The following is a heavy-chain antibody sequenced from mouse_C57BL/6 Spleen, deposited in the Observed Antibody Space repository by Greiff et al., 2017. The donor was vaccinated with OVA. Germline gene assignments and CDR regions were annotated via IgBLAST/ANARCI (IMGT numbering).Heavy chain of an antibody. CDR3: ARGGSNLDFDY. CDR1: GYAFRSSW. CDR2: IYPGDGDT. V-gene: IGHV1-82*01. Sequence: QVQLQQSGPELVKPGASVKISCKASGYAFRSSWMNWVKQRPGKGLEWIGRIYPGDGDTNYNGKFKGKATLTADKSSSTAYMQLSSLTSEDSAVYFCARGGSNLDFDYWGQGTTRTVSS. J-gene: IGHJ2*01. D-gene: IGHD2-5*01.